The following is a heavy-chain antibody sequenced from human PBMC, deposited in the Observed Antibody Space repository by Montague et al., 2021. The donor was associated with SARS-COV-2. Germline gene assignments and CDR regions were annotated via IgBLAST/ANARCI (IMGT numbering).Heavy chain of an antibody. CDR2: NYLHGNA. D-gene: IGHD3-16*01. V-gene: IGHV4-38-2*02. CDR3: ARGRVTRAGFAY. J-gene: IGHJ4*02. Sequence: SETLSLTCIVSGYFIGTDYYWAWIRQSPGKGLEWIGSNYLHGNAYYNPSLNSRVTISLDTSNNQFSLRLTSVTTADTAVYYCARGRVTRAGFAYWGQGIRVIVSS. CDR1: GYFIGTDYY.